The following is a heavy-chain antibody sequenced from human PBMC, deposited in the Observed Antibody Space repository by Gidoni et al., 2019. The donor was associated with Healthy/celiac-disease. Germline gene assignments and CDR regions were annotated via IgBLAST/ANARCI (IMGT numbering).Heavy chain of an antibody. J-gene: IGHJ4*02. CDR3: AKDSAAAPFVTGGY. V-gene: IGHV3-23*01. Sequence: EVQLLESGGGLVQPGGSLRLSLAASGSTFSSDAMSWVRQAPGKGLEWVSAISGSGGSTYYADSVKGRFTISRDNSKNTLYLQMNSLRAEDTAVYYCAKDSAAAPFVTGGYWGQGTLVTVSS. D-gene: IGHD2-2*01. CDR1: GSTFSSDA. CDR2: ISGSGGST.